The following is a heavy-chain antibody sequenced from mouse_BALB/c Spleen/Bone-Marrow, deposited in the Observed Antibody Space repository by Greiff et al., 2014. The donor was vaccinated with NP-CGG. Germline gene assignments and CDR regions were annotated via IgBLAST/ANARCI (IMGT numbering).Heavy chain of an antibody. V-gene: IGHV5-4*02. D-gene: IGHD1-2*01. CDR1: GFTFSDYY. CDR2: ISDGGSYT. Sequence: DVKLVESGGGLVKPGGSLKLSCAASGFTFSDYYMYWVRQTPEKRLEWVATISDGGSYTYYPDSVKGRFTISRDNAKNNLHLQMSSLKSEDTAMYYCARVVTTATLYWYFDVWGAGTTVTVSS. J-gene: IGHJ1*01. CDR3: ARVVTTATLYWYFDV.